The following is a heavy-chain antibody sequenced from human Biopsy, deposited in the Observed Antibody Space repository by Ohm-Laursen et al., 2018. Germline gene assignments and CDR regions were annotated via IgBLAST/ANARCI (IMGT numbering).Heavy chain of an antibody. CDR2: IYYSVMT. CDR1: GDSVTKYY. CDR3: ARDSGILNYGNFKYYHYYGMDV. J-gene: IGHJ6*02. V-gene: IGHV4-59*02. Sequence: VTLSLTCTVSGDSVTKYYWSWIRQPPGKGLECIGHIYYSVMTNYNPSLQSRVSISVDTSRNQVSLTLSSVAAADTAVYYCARDSGILNYGNFKYYHYYGMDVWGQGTKVTVSS. D-gene: IGHD4-11*01.